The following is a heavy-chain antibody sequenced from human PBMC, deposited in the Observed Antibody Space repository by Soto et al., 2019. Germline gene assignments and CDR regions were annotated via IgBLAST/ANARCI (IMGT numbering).Heavy chain of an antibody. Sequence: SETLSLTCTVSGGSISSYYWSWIRQPPGKGLEWIGYIYYSGSTNYNPSLKSRVTISVDTSKNQFSLNLGSVTAADTAVYFCARSSASYLYYFDYWGPGTLVTVSS. D-gene: IGHD1-26*01. CDR1: GGSISSYY. CDR2: IYYSGST. J-gene: IGHJ4*02. CDR3: ARSSASYLYYFDY. V-gene: IGHV4-59*08.